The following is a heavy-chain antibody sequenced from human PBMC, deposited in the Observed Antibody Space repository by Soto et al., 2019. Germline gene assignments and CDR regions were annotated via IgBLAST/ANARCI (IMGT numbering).Heavy chain of an antibody. V-gene: IGHV4-34*01. D-gene: IGHD3-9*01. CDR2: INHSGST. CDR1: GGSFSGYY. Sequence: TSETLSLTCAVYGGSFSGYYWSWIRQPPGKGLEWIGEINHSGSTNYNPSLKSRVTISVDTSKNQFSLKLSSVTAADTAVYYCARLLYYDILTGAFDIWGQGTMVTVSS. J-gene: IGHJ3*02. CDR3: ARLLYYDILTGAFDI.